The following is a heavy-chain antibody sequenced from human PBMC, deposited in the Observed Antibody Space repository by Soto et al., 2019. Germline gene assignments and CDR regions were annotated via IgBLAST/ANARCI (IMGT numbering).Heavy chain of an antibody. CDR3: ARVGRDIVVVVAATDRYYGMDV. CDR2: ISYDGSNK. D-gene: IGHD2-15*01. CDR1: GFTFSSYA. V-gene: IGHV3-30-3*01. Sequence: GGFLRLSCAASGFTFSSYAMHWVRQAPGKGLEWVAVISYDGSNKYYADSVKGRFTISRDNSKNTLYLQMNSLRAEDTAVYYCARVGRDIVVVVAATDRYYGMDVWGQGTTVTVSS. J-gene: IGHJ6*02.